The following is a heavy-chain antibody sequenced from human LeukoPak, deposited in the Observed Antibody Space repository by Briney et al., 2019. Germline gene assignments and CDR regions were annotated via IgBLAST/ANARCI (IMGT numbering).Heavy chain of an antibody. Sequence: PGGSLRLSCAASGFTFSSYEINWVRQAPGRGLEWISYSTSSGSAAPYADSVKGRFTISRDNAKNSLYLQMNSLRAEDTAVYYCARLGYCSGGSCYGARPFDIWGQGTMVTVSS. J-gene: IGHJ3*02. CDR1: GFTFSSYE. CDR3: ARLGYCSGGSCYGARPFDI. V-gene: IGHV3-48*03. D-gene: IGHD2-15*01. CDR2: STSSGSAA.